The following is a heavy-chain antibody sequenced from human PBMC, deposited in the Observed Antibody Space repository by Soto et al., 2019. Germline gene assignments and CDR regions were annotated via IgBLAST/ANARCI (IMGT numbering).Heavy chain of an antibody. CDR2: ISWNSGTL. CDR1: EFTFEDYA. D-gene: IGHD3-10*01. V-gene: IGHV3-9*01. J-gene: IGHJ3*01. CDR3: AKGRTRPLQLGSFGDNAFDV. Sequence: EVQLVESGGGLVQPGRSLRLSCAASEFTFEDYAMHWVRQAPGKGLEWVSGISWNSGTLVYVDSVKGRFTISRDNAKNSLFLQMNSLRAEDTALYFCAKGRTRPLQLGSFGDNAFDVWGQGTMVTVSS.